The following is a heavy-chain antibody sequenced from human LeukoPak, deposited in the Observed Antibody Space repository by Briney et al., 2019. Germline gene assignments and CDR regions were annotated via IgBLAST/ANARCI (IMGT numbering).Heavy chain of an antibody. CDR3: SNKVYCSTTSCHPAGY. CDR1: GESIRSSNW. D-gene: IGHD2-2*01. V-gene: IGHV4-4*02. CDR2: IYHSGTT. J-gene: IGHJ4*02. Sequence: PSGTLSLTCTVSGESIRSSNWWSWVRQPPGKGLEWIGEIYHSGTTNYNPSLKSRVTISFATSTNQFFLDLSPVTAADTAVYYCSNKVYCSTTSCHPAGYWGLGSLVTVSS.